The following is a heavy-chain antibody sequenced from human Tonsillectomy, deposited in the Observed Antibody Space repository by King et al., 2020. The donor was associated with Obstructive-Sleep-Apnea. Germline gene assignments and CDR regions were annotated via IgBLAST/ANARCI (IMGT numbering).Heavy chain of an antibody. CDR3: ARAAYRVCDY. J-gene: IGHJ4*02. CDR1: GGSFSGYY. Sequence: VQLQQWGAGLLKPSETLSLTCAVYGGSFSGYYWSWIRQPPGKGLEWIGEINHSESTNYNPSLKSRVTISVDTSKNQFSLKLSSVTAAGTAVYYCARAAYRVCDYWGQGTLVTVSS. V-gene: IGHV4-34*01. CDR2: INHSEST. D-gene: IGHD3-16*02.